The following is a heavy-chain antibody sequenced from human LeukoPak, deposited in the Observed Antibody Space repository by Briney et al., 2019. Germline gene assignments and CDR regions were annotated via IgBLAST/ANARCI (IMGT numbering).Heavy chain of an antibody. V-gene: IGHV4-38-2*02. J-gene: IGHJ6*03. Sequence: PSETLSLTCTVSGYSISSGYYWGWIRQPPGKGLEWIGSIYHSGSTYYNPSLKSRVTISVDTSKNQFSLKLSSVTATDTAVYYCARAFGYSSSPGGGYYYYMDVWGKGTTVTVSS. CDR2: IYHSGST. CDR1: GYSISSGYY. D-gene: IGHD6-13*01. CDR3: ARAFGYSSSPGGGYYYYMDV.